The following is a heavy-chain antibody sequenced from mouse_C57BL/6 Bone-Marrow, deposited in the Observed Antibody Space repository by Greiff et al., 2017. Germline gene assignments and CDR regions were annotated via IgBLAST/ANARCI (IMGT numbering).Heavy chain of an antibody. Sequence: QVQLQQSGAELARPGASVTLSCKASGYTFTSYGISWVKQRTGQGLEWIGEIYPRSGNTYYNEKFKGKATLTADKSSSTAYMELRSLTSEDSAVYFCSSLALWYFDVWGTGTTVTVSS. V-gene: IGHV1-81*01. CDR1: GYTFTSYG. J-gene: IGHJ1*03. CDR2: IYPRSGNT. CDR3: SSLALWYFDV. D-gene: IGHD6-1*01.